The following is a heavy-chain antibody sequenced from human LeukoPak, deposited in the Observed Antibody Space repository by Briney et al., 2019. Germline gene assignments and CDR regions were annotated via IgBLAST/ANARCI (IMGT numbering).Heavy chain of an antibody. J-gene: IGHJ3*02. Sequence: KDGESLKISCKGSGYSFTSYWIGRVRQMPGKGLEWMGIIYPGDSDTRYSPSFQGQVTISADKSISTAYLQWSSLKASDTAMYYCARSTYSSSWDAFDIWGQGTMVTVSS. CDR3: ARSTYSSSWDAFDI. V-gene: IGHV5-51*01. CDR1: GYSFTSYW. CDR2: IYPGDSDT. D-gene: IGHD6-13*01.